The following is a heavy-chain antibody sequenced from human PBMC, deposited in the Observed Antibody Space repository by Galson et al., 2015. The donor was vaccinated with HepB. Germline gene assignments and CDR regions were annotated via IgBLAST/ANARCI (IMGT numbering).Heavy chain of an antibody. CDR2: ISYDGSNK. CDR1: GFTFSSYG. CDR3: AKDGDWNYGAWFDY. D-gene: IGHD1-7*01. J-gene: IGHJ4*02. V-gene: IGHV3-30*18. Sequence: SLRLSCAASGFTFSSYGMHWVRQAPGKGLEWVAVISYDGSNKYYADSVKGRFTISRDNSKNTLYLQMNSLRAEDTAVYYCAKDGDWNYGAWFDYWGQGTLVTVSS.